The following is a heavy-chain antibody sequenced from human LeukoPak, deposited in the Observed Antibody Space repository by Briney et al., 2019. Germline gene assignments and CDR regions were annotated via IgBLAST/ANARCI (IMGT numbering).Heavy chain of an antibody. J-gene: IGHJ3*02. Sequence: PGESLKISCKGSGYSLTSYWIAWVRQMPGKGLECMGIIYPSDSDTRYSPSFQGQVTISADKSISTAYLQWSSLKASDTAMHYCARQTDPFDIWGQGTMVTVSS. CDR2: IYPSDSDT. CDR1: GYSLTSYW. CDR3: ARQTDPFDI. V-gene: IGHV5-51*01.